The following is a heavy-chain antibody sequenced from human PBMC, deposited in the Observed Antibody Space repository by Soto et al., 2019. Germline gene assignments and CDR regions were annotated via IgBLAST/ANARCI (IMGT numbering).Heavy chain of an antibody. CDR1: GFTSSGSP. D-gene: IGHD6-13*01. CDR2: IRSKANSYAT. Sequence: HPGGSLRLSCATSGFTSSGSPIHWVRQASGRGLEWLGRIRSKANSYATAYAASVKGRFTISRDDSKNTAYLQMNSLKTEDTAVYYCTRPPYSSSWYYFDYWGQVTLVTVS. J-gene: IGHJ4*02. V-gene: IGHV3-73*01. CDR3: TRPPYSSSWYYFDY.